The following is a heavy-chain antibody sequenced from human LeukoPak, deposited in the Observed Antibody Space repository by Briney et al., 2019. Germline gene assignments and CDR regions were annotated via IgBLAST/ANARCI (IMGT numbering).Heavy chain of an antibody. CDR1: GSSISYAYH. CDR2: IHHSGKT. V-gene: IGHV4-38-2*02. D-gene: IGHD3-22*01. J-gene: IGHJ5*02. CDR3: ARELRYYDSSDYPNWFDP. Sequence: SETLSLTCTVSGSSISYAYHWGWVRQPPGKGLEWIGSIHHSGKTYYNPSLKSRVTISVDTSKNQFSLELTSVTAADTAVYYCARELRYYDSSDYPNWFDPWGQGTLVTVSS.